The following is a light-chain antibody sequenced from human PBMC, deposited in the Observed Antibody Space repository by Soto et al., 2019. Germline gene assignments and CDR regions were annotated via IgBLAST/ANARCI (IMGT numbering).Light chain of an antibody. CDR1: QSVSSN. J-gene: IGKJ4*01. Sequence: ETVMTQSPATLSVSPGERATLSCRASQSVSSNLAWYQQKPGQAPRLLIYGASTRATGIPARFSGSGSGTEFTLTISSLQSEDFAVYYCQQCNNWPLTFGGGTKVELK. V-gene: IGKV3-15*01. CDR3: QQCNNWPLT. CDR2: GAS.